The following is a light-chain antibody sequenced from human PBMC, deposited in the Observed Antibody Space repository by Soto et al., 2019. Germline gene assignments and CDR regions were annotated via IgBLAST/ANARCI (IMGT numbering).Light chain of an antibody. CDR1: QSLSDN. V-gene: IGKV3-15*01. CDR2: RAS. J-gene: IGKJ1*01. CDR3: QQYGIWPPWT. Sequence: IAMTQSPDTLAVSPGETVTLSCRASQSLSDNLAWYQQKTGQPPRHLIFRASSRASGIPARFSGGGPGTEFTLTISRLQSEDFAVYYCQQYGIWPPWTFGPGTKVDIK.